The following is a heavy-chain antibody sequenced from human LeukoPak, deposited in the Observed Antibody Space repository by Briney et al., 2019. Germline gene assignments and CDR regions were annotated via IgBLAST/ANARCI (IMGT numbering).Heavy chain of an antibody. CDR1: GGSISSSKW. D-gene: IGHD6-19*01. V-gene: IGHV4-4*02. J-gene: IGHJ4*02. CDR3: ARSIAVAGLFDY. Sequence: SETLSLTCGVSGGSISSSKWWSWVRQPPGKGLEWIGEIYHSGTTNYNPSLKSRVTISVDKSNNQFSLKLSSLTAADTAVYYCARSIAVAGLFDYWGQGTLVTVSS. CDR2: IYHSGTT.